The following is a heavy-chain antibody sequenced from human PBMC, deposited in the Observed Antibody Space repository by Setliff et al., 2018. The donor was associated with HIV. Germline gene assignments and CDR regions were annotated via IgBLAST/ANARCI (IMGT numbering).Heavy chain of an antibody. CDR2: ISGSGGST. V-gene: IGHV3-23*01. Sequence: HPSETLSLSCVASGFSINDYAMSWVRQAPGKGLEWVSAISGSGGSTYYADSVKGRFTISRDNAKNTLFLQMNSLRAEDTAVYYCARLPQDVRSSIDFWGQGTLVTVSS. CDR3: ARLPQDVRSSIDF. J-gene: IGHJ4*02. CDR1: GFSINDYA. D-gene: IGHD6-6*01.